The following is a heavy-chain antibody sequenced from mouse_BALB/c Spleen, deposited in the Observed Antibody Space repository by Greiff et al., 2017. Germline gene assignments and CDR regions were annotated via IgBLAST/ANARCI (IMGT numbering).Heavy chain of an antibody. D-gene: IGHD2-3*01. J-gene: IGHJ3*01. CDR1: GYTFTDYE. CDR2: IDPETGGT. Sequence: ESGAELVRPGASVTLSCKASGYTFTDYEMHWVKQTPVHGLEWIGAIDPETGGTAYNQKFKGKATLTADKSSSTAYMELRSLTSEDSAVDYCTRGGYYSWFAYWGQGTLVTVSA. CDR3: TRGGYYSWFAY. V-gene: IGHV1-15*01.